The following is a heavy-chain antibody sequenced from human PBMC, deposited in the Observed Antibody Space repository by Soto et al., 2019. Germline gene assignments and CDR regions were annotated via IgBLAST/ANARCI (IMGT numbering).Heavy chain of an antibody. CDR1: GFSLSTYAVG. Sequence: SGPTLVNPTQTLTLTCTFSGFSLSTYAVGVGWIRQPPGEALDWLTLIYWNDDKRYRPSLKSRLTITKDTSKNQVVLKMTNMDPVDTATYFCARVRRSYFDSSGPRGFADYWGQGTLVTVSS. V-gene: IGHV2-5*01. D-gene: IGHD3-22*01. J-gene: IGHJ4*02. CDR3: ARVRRSYFDSSGPRGFADY. CDR2: IYWNDDK.